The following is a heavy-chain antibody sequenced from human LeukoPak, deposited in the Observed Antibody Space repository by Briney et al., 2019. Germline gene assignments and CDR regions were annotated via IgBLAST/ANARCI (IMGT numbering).Heavy chain of an antibody. J-gene: IGHJ4*02. CDR1: GGSVISGSSY. D-gene: IGHD3-10*01. Sequence: PSETLSLTCTVSGGSVISGSSYWGWIRQPPGKGLEWIGNIFYSGSTYYNPSLQSRVTISLDTSQNQFSLTLNSVTAADTAVYYCARVLDYYGSGTYSFDYWGQGTLVTVSS. V-gene: IGHV4-39*07. CDR3: ARVLDYYGSGTYSFDY. CDR2: IFYSGST.